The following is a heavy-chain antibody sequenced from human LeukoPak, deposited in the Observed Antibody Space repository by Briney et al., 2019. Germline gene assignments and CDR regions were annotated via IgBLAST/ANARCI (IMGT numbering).Heavy chain of an antibody. D-gene: IGHD3-22*01. CDR2: ISGTCSGGST. Sequence: GGSLRLSCAASGFTFSNFAMSWVRQAPGRGLEWVSAISGTCSGGSTYYADSVKGRFTISRDNSKNTLYLQMNSLRAEDTAVYYCAKEDHNDSSGHDYWGQGTLVTVSS. CDR3: AKEDHNDSSGHDY. CDR1: GFTFSNFA. J-gene: IGHJ4*02. V-gene: IGHV3-23*01.